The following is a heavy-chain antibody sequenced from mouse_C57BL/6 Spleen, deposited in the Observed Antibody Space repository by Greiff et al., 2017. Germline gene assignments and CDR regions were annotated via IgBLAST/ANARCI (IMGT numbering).Heavy chain of an antibody. CDR1: GYTFTSYW. V-gene: IGHV1-55*01. D-gene: IGHD1-1*02. CDR3: ARTNYGYFDV. J-gene: IGHJ1*03. Sequence: VQLQQPGAELVKPGASVKMSCKASGYTFTSYWITWVKQRPGQGLEWIGDIYPGSGSTNYNEKFKSKATLTVDTASSTAYMQLSSLTSEDSAVYYCARTNYGYFDVWGTGTTVTVSS. CDR2: IYPGSGST.